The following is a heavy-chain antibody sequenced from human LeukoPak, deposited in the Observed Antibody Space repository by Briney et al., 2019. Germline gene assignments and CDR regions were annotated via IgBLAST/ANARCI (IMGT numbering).Heavy chain of an antibody. CDR1: GGSFSGYY. CDR2: IHHSGST. Sequence: SATLSLTCAVYGGSFSGYYWSWIRQPPGKGLEWIGEIHHSGSTNYNPSLKSRVTISVDTSKNQFSLKLSSVTAADTAVYYCARAGGYSYGNYGMDVWGQGTTVTVSS. D-gene: IGHD5-18*01. CDR3: ARAGGYSYGNYGMDV. V-gene: IGHV4-34*01. J-gene: IGHJ6*02.